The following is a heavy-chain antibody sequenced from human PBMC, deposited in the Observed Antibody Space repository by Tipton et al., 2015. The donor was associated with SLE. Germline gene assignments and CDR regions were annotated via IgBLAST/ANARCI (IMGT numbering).Heavy chain of an antibody. J-gene: IGHJ5*01. Sequence: TLSLTCIVSGGSISSSSYYWGWIRQPPGKGLEWIGSIYYSGSTYYNPSLKSRVTISVDTSKNQFSLKLSSVTAADTGVFYCARGPSSSETYYTWFDSWGQGTLVTVSS. CDR3: ARGPSSSETYYTWFDS. CDR1: GGSISSSSYY. CDR2: IYYSGST. V-gene: IGHV4-39*01. D-gene: IGHD1-26*01.